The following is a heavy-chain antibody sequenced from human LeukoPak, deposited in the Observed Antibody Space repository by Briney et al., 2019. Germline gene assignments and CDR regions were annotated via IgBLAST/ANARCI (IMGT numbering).Heavy chain of an antibody. CDR1: GGSFSGYY. CDR3: ARDQGYYYDSSGYNWFDP. Sequence: SETLSLTCAVYGGSFSGYYWSWIRQHPGKGLEWIGYIYYSGSTYYNPSLKSRVTISVDTSKNQFSLKLSSVTAADTAVYYCARDQGYYYDSSGYNWFDPWGQGTLVTVSS. CDR2: IYYSGST. J-gene: IGHJ5*02. V-gene: IGHV4-31*11. D-gene: IGHD3-22*01.